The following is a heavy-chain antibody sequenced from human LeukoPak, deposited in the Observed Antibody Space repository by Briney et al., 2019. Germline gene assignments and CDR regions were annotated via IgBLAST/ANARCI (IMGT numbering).Heavy chain of an antibody. CDR2: SGNKAHSYPT. J-gene: IGHJ4*02. Sequence: GGSLRLSCAASRFTFSSYNMNWVRQAPGKGLEWVARSGNKAHSYPTEYAASVEGRFTISRDDSKNSVYLQMNSLKSEDTAVYYCANFFGSNFGYWGRGTLVTVSS. D-gene: IGHD6-13*01. CDR3: ANFFGSNFGY. V-gene: IGHV3-72*01. CDR1: RFTFSSYN.